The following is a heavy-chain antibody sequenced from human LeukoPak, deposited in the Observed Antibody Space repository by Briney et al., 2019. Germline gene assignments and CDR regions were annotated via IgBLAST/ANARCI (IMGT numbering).Heavy chain of an antibody. CDR2: INHSGST. J-gene: IGHJ1*01. CDR1: GGSFSAYY. D-gene: IGHD5-18*01. V-gene: IGHV4-34*01. CDR3: AIVRILEARGFKH. Sequence: SETLSLTCTVSGGSFSAYYWSWMRQPPGKGLEWIGEINHSGSTNYNPSLKSRVTISVDTSKNQFSLKLSSVTAADTAVYYCAIVRILEARGFKHCGQGTLVTVSS.